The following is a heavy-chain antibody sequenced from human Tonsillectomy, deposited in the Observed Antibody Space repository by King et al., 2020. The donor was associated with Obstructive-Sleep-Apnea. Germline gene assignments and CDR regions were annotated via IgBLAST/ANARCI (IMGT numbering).Heavy chain of an antibody. CDR3: AREGYGYCSSTRCPNGPYSSYGMDV. J-gene: IGHJ6*02. CDR1: GFTVSSNY. D-gene: IGHD2-2*01. Sequence: VQLVESGGGLVQPGGSLRLSCAASGFTVSSNYMSWVRQAPGKGLEWVSVIYSGGSTYYADSVKGRFTISRHNSKNTLSLQMNSLRAEDTAVYYCAREGYGYCSSTRCPNGPYSSYGMDVWGQGTTVTVSS. CDR2: IYSGGST. V-gene: IGHV3-53*04.